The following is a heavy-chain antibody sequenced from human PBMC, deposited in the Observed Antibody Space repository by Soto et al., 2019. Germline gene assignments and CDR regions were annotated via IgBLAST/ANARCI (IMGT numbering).Heavy chain of an antibody. CDR3: ARKPSYGDFENFGVHYYYYYGMDV. Sequence: ASVKVSCKASGGTFSSYAISWVRQAPGQGLEWMGGIIPIFGTANYAQKFQGRVTITADESTSTAYMELSSLRSEDTAVYYCARKPSYGDFENFGVHYYYYYGMDVRGQGTTVTVSS. V-gene: IGHV1-69*13. CDR2: IIPIFGTA. J-gene: IGHJ6*02. D-gene: IGHD4-17*01. CDR1: GGTFSSYA.